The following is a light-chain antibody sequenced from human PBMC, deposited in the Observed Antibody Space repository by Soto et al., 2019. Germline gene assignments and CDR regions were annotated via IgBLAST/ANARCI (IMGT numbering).Light chain of an antibody. CDR3: ATWDDYLNVYV. J-gene: IGLJ1*01. CDR2: GNN. V-gene: IGLV1-44*01. CDR1: SSNVGRNS. Sequence: QSVLTRPPSASGAAGEGLTISCSGSSSNVGRNSVTWYQQLPGTAPKLLIYGNNQRPSGVPDRFSGSKSGTPASLAISGLQSEDEADYYCATWDDYLNVYVFGTGTKVTVL.